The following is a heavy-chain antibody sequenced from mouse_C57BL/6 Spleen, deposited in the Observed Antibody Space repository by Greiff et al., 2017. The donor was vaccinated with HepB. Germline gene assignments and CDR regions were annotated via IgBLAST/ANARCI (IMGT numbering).Heavy chain of an antibody. J-gene: IGHJ1*03. D-gene: IGHD2-5*01. V-gene: IGHV1-15*01. CDR2: IDPETGGT. CDR1: GYTFTDYE. Sequence: QLQQSGAELVRPGASVTLSCKASGYTFTDYEMHWVKQTPVHGLEWIGAIDPETGGTAYNQKFKGKAILTADKSSSTAYMELRSLTSEDSAVYYCTRRAYYSNYLDVWGTGTTVTVSS. CDR3: TRRAYYSNYLDV.